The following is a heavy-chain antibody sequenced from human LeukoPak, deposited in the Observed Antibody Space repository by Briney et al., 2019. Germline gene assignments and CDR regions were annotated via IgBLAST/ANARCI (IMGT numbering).Heavy chain of an antibody. J-gene: IGHJ3*02. CDR1: GGSISSGGYY. D-gene: IGHD3-22*01. V-gene: IGHV4-31*03. CDR2: IYYSGST. CDR3: ARVPDSSGYYYTLIDDAFDI. Sequence: PSQTLSLTCTVSGGSISSGGYYWSWIRQHPGKGLEWIGYIYYSGSTNYNPSLKSRVTISVDTSKNQFSLKLSSVTAADTAMYYCARVPDSSGYYYTLIDDAFDIWGQGTMVTVSS.